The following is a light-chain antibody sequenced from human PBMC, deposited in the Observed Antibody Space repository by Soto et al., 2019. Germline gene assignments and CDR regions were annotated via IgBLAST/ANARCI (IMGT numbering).Light chain of an antibody. V-gene: IGLV1-47*01. J-gene: IGLJ2*01. CDR3: AAWDDSLSGVV. CDR1: SSNIGSNY. Sequence: QSVLTQPPSASGTPGQRVTISCPGSSSNIGSNYVYWYQQLPGTAPKLLIYRNNQRPSGVPDRFSGSKSGTSASLAISGLRSEDEADYYCAAWDDSLSGVVFGGGTEVTVL. CDR2: RNN.